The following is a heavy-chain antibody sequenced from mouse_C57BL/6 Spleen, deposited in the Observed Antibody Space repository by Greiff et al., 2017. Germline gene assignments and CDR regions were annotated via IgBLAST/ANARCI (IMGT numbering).Heavy chain of an antibody. CDR2: IYPGGGYT. D-gene: IGHD1-1*01. CDR3: ARGGYYGRDYFDY. J-gene: IGHJ2*01. V-gene: IGHV1-63*01. CDR1: GYTFTNYW. Sequence: VQLQQSGAELVRPGTSVKMSCKASGYTFTNYWIGWAKQRPGHGLEWIGDIYPGGGYTNYNEKFKGKATLTADKSSSTAYMQFSSLTSEDSAIYYCARGGYYGRDYFDYWGQGTTLTVSS.